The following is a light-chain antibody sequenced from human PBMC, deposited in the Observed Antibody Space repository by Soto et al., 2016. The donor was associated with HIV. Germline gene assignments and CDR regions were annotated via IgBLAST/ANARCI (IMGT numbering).Light chain of an antibody. CDR3: QQTYNTRMYT. Sequence: DIQMTQSPSSLSASVGDRVTITCRASQSITSYLNWYQQKPGKAPKLLIYAASSLQSGVPSRFSGSDSGTHFTLTISSLQPEDFATYFCQQTYNTRMYTFGQGTKLEIK. J-gene: IGKJ2*01. V-gene: IGKV1-39*01. CDR1: QSITSY. CDR2: AAS.